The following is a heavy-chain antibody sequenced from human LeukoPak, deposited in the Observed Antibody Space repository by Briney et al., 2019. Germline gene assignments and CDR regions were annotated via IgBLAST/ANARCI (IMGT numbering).Heavy chain of an antibody. Sequence: SSETLSLTCTVSGGSISSYYWNWIRQPPGKGLEWLGSISYSGSTNYNPSLESRVTISVDTSKSQISLKLISVTAADTTVYYCARAPERWYSYGSYTYYYMDVWGKGTTVTVSS. CDR2: ISYSGST. V-gene: IGHV4-59*01. J-gene: IGHJ6*03. CDR3: ARAPERWYSYGSYTYYYMDV. CDR1: GGSISSYY. D-gene: IGHD5-18*01.